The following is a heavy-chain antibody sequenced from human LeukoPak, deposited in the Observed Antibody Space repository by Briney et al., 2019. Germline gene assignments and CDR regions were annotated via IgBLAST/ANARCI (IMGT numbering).Heavy chain of an antibody. CDR1: GYIFTSYG. CDR3: ARDINGYYYDSHGYYPTDL. D-gene: IGHD3-22*01. V-gene: IGHV1-18*01. J-gene: IGHJ5*02. Sequence: ASVKVSCKASGYIFTSYGISWVRQAPGQGLEWMGWISVYNGNTNYPQRLHGRVTMTTDTSTTTAYMELRSLRSVDTAVYYCARDINGYYYDSHGYYPTDLWGQGTLVTVSS. CDR2: ISVYNGNT.